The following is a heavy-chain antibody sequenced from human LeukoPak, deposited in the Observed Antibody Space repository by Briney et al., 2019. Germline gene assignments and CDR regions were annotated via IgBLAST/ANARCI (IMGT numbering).Heavy chain of an antibody. J-gene: IGHJ4*02. D-gene: IGHD1-26*01. Sequence: PGGSLRLSCVGSGFSFSTYEMNWVRQAPGKGLEWVSSISASGVMTYYADSVKGRFTVSRDNSKNSLYLQMSSLTAADTAVYYCAKDRSIGTYYTFDHWGQGTLVTVSS. CDR3: AKDRSIGTYYTFDH. V-gene: IGHV3-23*01. CDR1: GFSFSTYE. CDR2: ISASGVMT.